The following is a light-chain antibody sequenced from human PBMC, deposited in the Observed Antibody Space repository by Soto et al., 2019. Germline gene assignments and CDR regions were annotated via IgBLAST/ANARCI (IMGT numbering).Light chain of an antibody. V-gene: IGLV2-11*01. CDR3: CSYAGSKTLI. CDR1: SSDVGAYNY. J-gene: IGLJ2*01. CDR2: DVN. Sequence: QSVLTQPRSVSGSPGQSVTISCTGTSSDVGAYNYVSWYQQYPDKVPKVIIYDVNQRPSGVPDRFSGSKSANTASLTISGLQPEGEADYYCCSYAGSKTLILGGGTKLTVL.